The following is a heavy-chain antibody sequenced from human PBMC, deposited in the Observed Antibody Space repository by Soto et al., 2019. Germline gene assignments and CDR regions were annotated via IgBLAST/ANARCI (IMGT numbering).Heavy chain of an antibody. J-gene: IGHJ4*02. CDR2: IYYSGST. CDR3: ARTPRDSSGWPRERYYFDY. Sequence: SETLSLTCTVSGGSISSYYWSWIRQPPGKGLEWIGYIYYSGSTNYNPSLKSRVTISVDTSKNQFSLKLSSVTAADTAVYYCARTPRDSSGWPRERYYFDYWGQGTLVTVSS. D-gene: IGHD6-19*01. CDR1: GGSISSYY. V-gene: IGHV4-59*12.